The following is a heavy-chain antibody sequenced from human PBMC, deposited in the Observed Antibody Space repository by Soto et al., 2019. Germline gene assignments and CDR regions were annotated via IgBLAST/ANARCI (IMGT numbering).Heavy chain of an antibody. Sequence: EVQLVESGGGLVKPGGSLRLSCAASGFTFSSYSMNWVRQAPGKGLEWVSSISSSSSYIYYADSVKGRFTISRDNAKNALYLQMNSLRAEYTAVYYCARDVRYSYGHDYWGQGTLVTVSS. V-gene: IGHV3-21*01. D-gene: IGHD5-18*01. CDR3: ARDVRYSYGHDY. CDR1: GFTFSSYS. J-gene: IGHJ4*02. CDR2: ISSSSSYI.